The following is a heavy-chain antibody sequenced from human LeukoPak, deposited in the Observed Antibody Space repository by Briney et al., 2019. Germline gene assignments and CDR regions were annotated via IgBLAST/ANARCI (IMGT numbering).Heavy chain of an antibody. CDR3: ARDRFPLAADTKGIMDV. Sequence: ASVKVSCKASGYTFTVYYMHWVRQAPGQGLEWMGWINPNSGGTNYAQKFQGRVTMTRDTSISTAYMELSRLRSDDTAVYYCARDRFPLAADTKGIMDVWGQGTTVTVSS. D-gene: IGHD6-13*01. CDR1: GYTFTVYY. J-gene: IGHJ6*02. CDR2: INPNSGGT. V-gene: IGHV1-2*02.